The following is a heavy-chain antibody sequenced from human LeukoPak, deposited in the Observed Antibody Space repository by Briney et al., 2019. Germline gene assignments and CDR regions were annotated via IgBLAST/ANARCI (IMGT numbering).Heavy chain of an antibody. Sequence: SETLSLTCAVYGGSVSGYYWSWIRQPPGMGLEWIGEISHRGRTHYNPSLKGRVTMSVDTSKNQFALEVDSVTAADTAVYYCARIPLYFLEPFDYWGQGILVTVSS. CDR3: ARIPLYFLEPFDY. CDR1: GGSVSGYY. V-gene: IGHV4-34*01. J-gene: IGHJ4*02. CDR2: ISHRGRT. D-gene: IGHD3-3*01.